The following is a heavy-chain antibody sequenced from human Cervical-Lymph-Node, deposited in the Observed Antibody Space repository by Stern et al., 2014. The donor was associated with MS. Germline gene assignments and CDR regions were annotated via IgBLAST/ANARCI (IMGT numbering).Heavy chain of an antibody. Sequence: QVQLQESGPGLVKPSQTLSLTCSVSGGSISSGSYSWSWVRQPAGKGLEWIGHIYTSGSTTSHPSLKSRVTISVDTSKNQFSLKLPSVTAADTAVYYCARVRTNWGHWYFDLWGRGTLVTVSS. CDR1: GGSISSGSYS. CDR2: IYTSGST. D-gene: IGHD7-27*01. V-gene: IGHV4-61*02. CDR3: ARVRTNWGHWYFDL. J-gene: IGHJ2*01.